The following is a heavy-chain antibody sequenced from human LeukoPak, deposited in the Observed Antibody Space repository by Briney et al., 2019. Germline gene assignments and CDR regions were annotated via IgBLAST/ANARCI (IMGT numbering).Heavy chain of an antibody. J-gene: IGHJ6*02. V-gene: IGHV3-20*04. D-gene: IGHD3-10*01. Sequence: GGSLRLSCAASGFTFDDYGMSWVRQAPGKGLEWVSGINWNGGSTGYADSVKGRFTISRDNAKNSLYLQMNSLRDEDTAVYYCASFGEFHDYYYYGMDVWGQGTTVTVSS. CDR3: ASFGEFHDYYYYGMDV. CDR1: GFTFDDYG. CDR2: INWNGGST.